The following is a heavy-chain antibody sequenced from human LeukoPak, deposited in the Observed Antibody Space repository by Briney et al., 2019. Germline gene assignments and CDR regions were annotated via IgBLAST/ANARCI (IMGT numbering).Heavy chain of an antibody. CDR3: ARDYSSSSSWFDP. V-gene: IGHV1-69*13. J-gene: IGHJ5*02. CDR1: GGTFSSYA. CDR2: IIPIFGTA. Sequence: SVKVSCKASGGTFSSYAISWVRQAPGQGLEWMGGIIPIFGTANYAQKFQGRVTITADESTSTAYMELSSLRSEDTAVYYCARDYSSSSSWFDPWGQGTLVTVSS. D-gene: IGHD6-6*01.